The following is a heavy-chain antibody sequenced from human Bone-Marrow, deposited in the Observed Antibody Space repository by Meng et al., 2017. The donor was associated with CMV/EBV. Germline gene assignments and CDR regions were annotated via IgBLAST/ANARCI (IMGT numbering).Heavy chain of an antibody. D-gene: IGHD2-8*01. V-gene: IGHV4-34*01. CDR3: ARGRSCVNGVCYDDHNYFGP. J-gene: IGHJ5*02. CDR2: INHSGST. Sequence: SQTLSLTCAVYGGSFSGYYWSWIRQPPGKGLEWIGEINHSGSTNYNPSLKSRVTISLDTSKNQLSLKLNSLTTADTAVYFCARGRSCVNGVCYDDHNYFGPWGQGTLVTVSS. CDR1: GGSFSGYY.